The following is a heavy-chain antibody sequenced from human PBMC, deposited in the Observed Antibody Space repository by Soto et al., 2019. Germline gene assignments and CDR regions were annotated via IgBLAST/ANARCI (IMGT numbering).Heavy chain of an antibody. CDR1: GFTVSSNY. CDR2: IYSGGST. V-gene: IGHV3-53*04. CDR3: AREPEIAGIFCSCCSCSENNAFDI. D-gene: IGHD2-15*01. J-gene: IGHJ3*02. Sequence: HPGGSLRLSCAASGFTVSSNYMSRVRQAPGKGLEWVSVIYSGGSTYYADSVKGRFTISRHNSKNTLYLQMNSLRAEDTAVYYCAREPEIAGIFCSCCSCSENNAFDISGQGTMVTVSS.